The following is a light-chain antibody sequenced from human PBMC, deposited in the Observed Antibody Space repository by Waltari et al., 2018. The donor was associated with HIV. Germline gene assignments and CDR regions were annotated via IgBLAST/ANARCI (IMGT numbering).Light chain of an antibody. V-gene: IGKV3-15*01. CDR3: QQYYNWPPWT. J-gene: IGKJ1*01. CDR1: HGVSSS. Sequence: EIVMTQSPATLSVSPGERAHLSCRASHGVSSSLAWYQQRPVQAPRLLIYGASTRAAGIPARFSGSGSGTEFTLTISSLQSEDFALYYCQQYYNWPPWTFGQGTEVEIK. CDR2: GAS.